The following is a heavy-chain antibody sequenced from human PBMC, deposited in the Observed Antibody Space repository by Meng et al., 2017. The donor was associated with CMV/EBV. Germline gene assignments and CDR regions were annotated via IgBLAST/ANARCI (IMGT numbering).Heavy chain of an antibody. CDR2: ISGYNGQT. Sequence: QVQLVQPGAEVKKPGASVKVSCKASAYTFSSYGISWVRQAPGQGLEWMGWISGYNGQTKYAQKFQGRVTMTTDTPTSTAYMELRSLRSDDTAVYYCARAPIFSGGDCSHWGQGTLVTVSS. J-gene: IGHJ4*02. CDR1: AYTFSSYG. V-gene: IGHV1-18*01. CDR3: ARAPIFSGGDCSH. D-gene: IGHD2-21*02.